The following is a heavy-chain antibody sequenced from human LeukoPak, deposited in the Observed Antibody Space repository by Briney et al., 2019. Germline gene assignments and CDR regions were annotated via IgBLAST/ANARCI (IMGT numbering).Heavy chain of an antibody. V-gene: IGHV3-7*01. Sequence: GGSLRLSCAASGFTFSSYWMSWVRQAPGKGLEWVANIKQDGSEKYYVDSVKGRFTISRDNAKNSLYLQMNSLRAEDTAVYYCARDLRGITMTVVDTTKPFDYWGQGTLVTVSS. CDR1: GFTFSSYW. CDR3: ARDLRGITMTVVDTTKPFDY. D-gene: IGHD3-22*01. CDR2: IKQDGSEK. J-gene: IGHJ4*02.